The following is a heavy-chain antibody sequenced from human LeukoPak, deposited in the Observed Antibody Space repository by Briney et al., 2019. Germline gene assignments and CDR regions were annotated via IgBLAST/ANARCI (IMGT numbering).Heavy chain of an antibody. J-gene: IGHJ4*02. CDR2: VYHSGST. CDR3: ARGHCSSTSCYSDY. V-gene: IGHV4-38-2*01. Sequence: PSETLSLTCAVSGYSISSGYYWGWIRQPPGKGLEWIGSVYHSGSTYYNRSLKRRVTISIDTSKNQFFLKLSSVTAADTAVYYCARGHCSSTSCYSDYWGQGTLVTVSS. D-gene: IGHD2-2*01. CDR1: GYSISSGYY.